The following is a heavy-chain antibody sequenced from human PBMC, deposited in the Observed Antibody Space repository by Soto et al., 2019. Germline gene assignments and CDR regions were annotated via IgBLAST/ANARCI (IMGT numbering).Heavy chain of an antibody. V-gene: IGHV6-1*01. CDR2: TYQRSKWYK. Sequence: QVQLQQSGPRLVKPSQTLSLTCAISGDSVSSKSAAWNWIRQSPSRGLEWLGRTYQRSKWYKDYAASLKSRITINPDTSKNQFSLQLNSVTPEDTAVYYCVRDGDAFDIWGQGTLVTVSS. CDR3: VRDGDAFDI. CDR1: GDSVSSKSAA. J-gene: IGHJ3*02.